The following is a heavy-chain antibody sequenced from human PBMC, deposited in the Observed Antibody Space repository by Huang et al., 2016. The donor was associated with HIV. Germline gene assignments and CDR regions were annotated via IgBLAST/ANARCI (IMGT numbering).Heavy chain of an antibody. CDR1: GGSFKNSA. CDR3: ASGPGYNNAGLCARLPD. CDR2: ISRLLGTP. D-gene: IGHD5-12*01. J-gene: IGHJ1*01. V-gene: IGHV1-69*01. Sequence: QVRLVQSGAEVRKPGSSVKVSCKASGGSFKNSAIEWVRQAPGQGLEWMGGISRLLGTPDGAERMRGRVTIPADESRRTGYMELESLGSEGTAVCYCASGPGYNNAGLCARLPDWGQGTLVAVSS.